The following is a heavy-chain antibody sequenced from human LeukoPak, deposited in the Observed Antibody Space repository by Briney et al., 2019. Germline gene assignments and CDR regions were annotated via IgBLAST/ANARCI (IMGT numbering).Heavy chain of an antibody. V-gene: IGHV4-38-2*02. Sequence: SETLSLTCAVSGYSISSGYYWGWIRQPPGKGLEWIGSTYHSGSTYYNPSLKSRVTISVDTSKNQFSLKLSSVTAADTAVYYCARDPPHYDILTGYSTGGAFDIWGQGTMVTVSS. D-gene: IGHD3-9*01. CDR2: TYHSGST. J-gene: IGHJ3*02. CDR3: ARDPPHYDILTGYSTGGAFDI. CDR1: GYSISSGYY.